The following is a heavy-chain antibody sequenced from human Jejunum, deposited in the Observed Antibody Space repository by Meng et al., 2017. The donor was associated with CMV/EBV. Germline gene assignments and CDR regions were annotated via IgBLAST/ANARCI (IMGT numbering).Heavy chain of an antibody. J-gene: IGHJ5*02. CDR1: SVSTISYY. CDR3: AKGTLGYCTDSTCQPDL. CDR2: IYNRGRT. Sequence: SVSTISYYWTWIRQSPGKGLEWIGHIYNRGRTDYNPSLRSRVTISVDTSKNQFSLKLNSMTAADTAVYYCAKGTLGYCTDSTCQPDLWGQGTLVTVSS. V-gene: IGHV4-61*01. D-gene: IGHD2-8*02.